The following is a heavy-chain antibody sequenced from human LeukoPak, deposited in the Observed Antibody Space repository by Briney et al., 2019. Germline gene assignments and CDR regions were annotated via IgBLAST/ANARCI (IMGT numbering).Heavy chain of an antibody. CDR3: ARVAGSIVLMVYAINYYGMDV. CDR1: GFTFSSYG. Sequence: PGGSLRLSCAASGFTFSSYGMHWVRQAPGKGLEWVAVIWYDGSNKYYADSVKGRFTISRDNSKNTLYLQMNSLRAEDTAVYYCARVAGSIVLMVYAINYYGMDVWGQGTTVTVSS. CDR2: IWYDGSNK. J-gene: IGHJ6*02. D-gene: IGHD2-8*01. V-gene: IGHV3-33*01.